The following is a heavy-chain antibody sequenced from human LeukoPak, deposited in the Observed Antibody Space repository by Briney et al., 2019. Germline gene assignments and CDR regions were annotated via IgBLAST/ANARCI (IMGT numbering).Heavy chain of an antibody. V-gene: IGHV3-30-3*01. J-gene: IGHJ4*02. D-gene: IGHD1-7*01. CDR2: ISSDGNYK. CDR1: GFTFSSYA. CDR3: ARGSRNWNYDHYFDY. Sequence: GESLRLSCAASGFTFSSYAMHWVRQAPGEGLEWVAAISSDGNYKYYADSVQGRFTISRDNSENALYLQTNSLRAEDTAVYYCARGSRNWNYDHYFDYWGQGTLVTVSS.